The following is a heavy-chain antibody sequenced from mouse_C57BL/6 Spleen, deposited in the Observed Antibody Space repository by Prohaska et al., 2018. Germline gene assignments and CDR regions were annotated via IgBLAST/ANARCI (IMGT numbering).Heavy chain of an antibody. CDR3: ARQPRGAMDY. V-gene: IGHV8-12*01. Sequence: QVTLKESGPGILQSSQTLSLTCSFSGFSLSTSVMVVSWIRQPSGKRLEWPAHIYWDDDKRYNPSLKSRLTSSKDTSRNQVFLKITSVDSADTATYYCARQPRGAMDYWGQGTSVTVSS. CDR2: IYWDDDK. CDR1: GFSLSTSVMV. J-gene: IGHJ4*01.